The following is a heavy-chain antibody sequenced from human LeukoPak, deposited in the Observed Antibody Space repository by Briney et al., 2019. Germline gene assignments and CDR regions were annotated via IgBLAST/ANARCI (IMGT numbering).Heavy chain of an antibody. CDR3: AREMYGDYGYYYYYGMDV. CDR1: GFTFSTYV. V-gene: IGHV3-33*01. J-gene: IGHJ6*02. D-gene: IGHD4-17*01. Sequence: GGSLRLSCAASGFTFSTYVMHWVRQAPGKGLEWVAVIWYDGSNKYYADSVKGRFTISRDNSKNTLYLQMNSLRAEDTAVYYCAREMYGDYGYYYYYGMDVWGQGTTVTVSS. CDR2: IWYDGSNK.